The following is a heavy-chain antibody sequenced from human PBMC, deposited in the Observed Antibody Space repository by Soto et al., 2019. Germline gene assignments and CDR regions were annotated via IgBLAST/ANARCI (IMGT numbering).Heavy chain of an antibody. CDR2: IYYSGST. V-gene: IGHV4-59*01. J-gene: IGHJ5*02. D-gene: IGHD2-8*01. CDR1: GGSISSYY. CDR3: ARMGPTNYGWFDP. Sequence: LETLSLTCTVSGGSISSYYWSWIRQPPGKGLEWIGYIYYSGSTNYNPSLKSRVTISVDTSKNQFSLKLSSVTAADTAVYYCARMGPTNYGWFDPWGQGTLVTVSS.